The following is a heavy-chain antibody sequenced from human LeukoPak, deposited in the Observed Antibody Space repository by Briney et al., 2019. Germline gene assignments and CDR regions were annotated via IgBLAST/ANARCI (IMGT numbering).Heavy chain of an antibody. Sequence: GRSLRLSCAASGFTFSSYGMHWVRQAPGKGLEWLAVIWYDGSNKYYADSVKGRFTISRDNSKNTLYLQMNSLRAEDTAVYYCAKVRGLGIQPWTAFDYWGQGTLVTVSS. CDR3: AKVRGLGIQPWTAFDY. CDR2: IWYDGSNK. J-gene: IGHJ4*02. D-gene: IGHD5-18*01. CDR1: GFTFSSYG. V-gene: IGHV3-33*06.